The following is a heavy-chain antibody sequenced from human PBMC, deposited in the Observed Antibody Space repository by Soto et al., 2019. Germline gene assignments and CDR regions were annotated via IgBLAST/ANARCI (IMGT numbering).Heavy chain of an antibody. CDR1: GYPFTPYI. CDR3: ARDSWFDP. Sequence: ASVKVSCKASGYPFTPYILYWLRQAPGQGLEWMGWINAYNGNTNYAQKLQGRVSITRDTSTSTAYMELRSLRSDDTAVYYCARDSWFDPWGQGTLVTVSS. CDR2: INAYNGNT. V-gene: IGHV1-18*01. J-gene: IGHJ5*02.